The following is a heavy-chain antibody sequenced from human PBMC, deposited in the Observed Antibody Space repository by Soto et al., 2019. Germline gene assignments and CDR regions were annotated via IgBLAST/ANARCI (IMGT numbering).Heavy chain of an antibody. CDR2: ISAYNGNT. CDR3: ARDGSRYYDILTGYPNWFDP. J-gene: IGHJ5*02. V-gene: IGHV1-18*01. CDR1: GYTFTSYG. Sequence: ASVKVSCKASGYTFTSYGISWVRQAPGQGLDWMGWISAYNGNTNYAQKLQGRVTMTTDTSTSTAYMELRSLRSDDTAVYYCARDGSRYYDILTGYPNWFDPWGQGTLVTVSS. D-gene: IGHD3-9*01.